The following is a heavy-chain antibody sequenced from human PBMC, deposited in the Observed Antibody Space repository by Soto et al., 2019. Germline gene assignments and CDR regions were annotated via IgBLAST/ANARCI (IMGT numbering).Heavy chain of an antibody. CDR2: TYSDGTT. J-gene: IGHJ3*02. Sequence: AGSLRLSCSASGFTVSSNYMSWVRQAPGKGLEWVSVTYSDGTTYYADSVKGRFTISRDNSKNTLYLQMNSLRVEDTAVYYCVREYRRVGARDAYDIWGQGTMVTVSS. D-gene: IGHD3-10*01. CDR1: GFTVSSNY. V-gene: IGHV3-66*01. CDR3: VREYRRVGARDAYDI.